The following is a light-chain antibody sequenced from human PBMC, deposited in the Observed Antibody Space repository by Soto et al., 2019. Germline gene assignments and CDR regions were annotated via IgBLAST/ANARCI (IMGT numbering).Light chain of an antibody. CDR3: LLIYPGVGEV. J-gene: IGLJ1*01. CDR2: DTN. V-gene: IGLV7-46*01. Sequence: QAVVTQEPSLTVSPGGTVTLTCGSSTGAVTSGHYPHWFQQKSGQAPRTLIYDTNNRHSWTPARFSGSLRGGKGALTLSDAQPEDEADYYCLLIYPGVGEVFGTGTKVTVL. CDR1: TGAVTSGHY.